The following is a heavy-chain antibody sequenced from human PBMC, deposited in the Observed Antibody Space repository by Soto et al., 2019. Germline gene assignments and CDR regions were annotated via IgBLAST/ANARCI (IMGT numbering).Heavy chain of an antibody. CDR2: ISAYNGNT. J-gene: IGHJ4*02. CDR3: ARAAYSSGWYFDY. Sequence: QVQLVQSGAEVKKPGASVKVSCKASGYTFTSYGISWVRQAPGQGLEWMGWISAYNGNTNYAQKLQGRVTVTTDTSTSTAYMDRRSLRSDDTAVYYCARAAYSSGWYFDYWGQGTLVTVSS. V-gene: IGHV1-18*01. CDR1: GYTFTSYG. D-gene: IGHD6-19*01.